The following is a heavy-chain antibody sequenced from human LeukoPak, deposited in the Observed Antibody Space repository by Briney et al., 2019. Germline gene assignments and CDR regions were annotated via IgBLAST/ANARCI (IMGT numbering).Heavy chain of an antibody. Sequence: ASETLSLTCTVSGGSISSYYWSWIRQPPGKGLEWIGYIYYSGSTNYNPSLKSRVTISVDTSKNQFSLKLSSVTAADTAVYYCARLAVVVVPAAIGAWFDPWGQGTLVTVSS. CDR2: IYYSGST. CDR1: GGSISSYY. D-gene: IGHD2-2*01. V-gene: IGHV4-59*08. CDR3: ARLAVVVVPAAIGAWFDP. J-gene: IGHJ5*02.